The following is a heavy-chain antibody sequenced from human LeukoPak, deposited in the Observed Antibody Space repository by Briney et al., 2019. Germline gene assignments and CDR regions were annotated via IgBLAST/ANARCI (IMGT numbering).Heavy chain of an antibody. CDR2: IYSSGSA. J-gene: IGHJ4*01. D-gene: IGHD3-22*01. Sequence: SETLSLTCTVSGASINNNFRTWIRQPPGKGLEWIGYIYSSGSANYNPSLKSRVIISGDTSKNRISLNLTSVTAADTAVYFCARHRDYYDTWGHGTLVTVSS. CDR3: ARHRDYYDT. CDR1: GASINNNF. V-gene: IGHV4-59*08.